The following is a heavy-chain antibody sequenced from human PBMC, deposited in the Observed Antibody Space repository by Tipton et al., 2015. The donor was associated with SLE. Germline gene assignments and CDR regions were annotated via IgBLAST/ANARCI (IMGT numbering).Heavy chain of an antibody. D-gene: IGHD6-13*01. Sequence: SLRLSCAASGFIFSSYSMNWVRQAPGKGLEWVSYISIISSTIYFADSVKGRFTISRDNAKNSLYLQMNSLRAEDTAVYYCARGHSSSWYNWFDHWSQGTLVTVSS. CDR3: ARGHSSSWYNWFDH. V-gene: IGHV3-48*01. J-gene: IGHJ5*02. CDR1: GFIFSSYS. CDR2: ISIISSTI.